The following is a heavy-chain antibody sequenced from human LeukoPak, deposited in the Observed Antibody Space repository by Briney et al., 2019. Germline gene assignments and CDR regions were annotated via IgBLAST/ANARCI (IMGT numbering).Heavy chain of an antibody. J-gene: IGHJ4*02. Sequence: GGSLRLSCAASGFTFSSYSMNWVRQAPGKGLEWVSSISSSSSYIYYADSVKGRFTISRDNAKNSLYLQMNSLRAEDTAVCYCARAPLWSKTIDYWGQGTLVTVSS. CDR1: GFTFSSYS. D-gene: IGHD5-18*01. CDR2: ISSSSSYI. V-gene: IGHV3-21*01. CDR3: ARAPLWSKTIDY.